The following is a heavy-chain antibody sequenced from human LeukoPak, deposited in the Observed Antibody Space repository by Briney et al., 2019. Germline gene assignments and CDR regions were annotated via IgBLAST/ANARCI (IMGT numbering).Heavy chain of an antibody. J-gene: IGHJ4*02. CDR1: GFTFSRYG. D-gene: IGHD5-12*01. Sequence: GGSLRLSCAASGFTFSRYGMQWFRQAPDKGLEWVAAISNDGSNKYYADSVKGRFTISRDNSKNTLYLQMNSLRAEDTAVYYCAKVDIVATIDAGRLVDYWGQGTLVTVSS. CDR3: AKVDIVATIDAGRLVDY. CDR2: ISNDGSNK. V-gene: IGHV3-30*18.